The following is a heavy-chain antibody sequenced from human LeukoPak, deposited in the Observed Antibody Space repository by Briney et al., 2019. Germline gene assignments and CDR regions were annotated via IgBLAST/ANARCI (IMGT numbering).Heavy chain of an antibody. CDR1: GGSISSGGYY. CDR3: AREVAAGSYRGFDY. CDR2: IYYSGST. D-gene: IGHD6-19*01. Sequence: PSETLSLTCTVSGGSISSGGYYWSWIRQHPGKGLEWIGYIYYSGSTYYNPSLKSRVTMSVDTSKNQFSLKVNSVTAADTATYFCAREVAAGSYRGFDYWGQGTLVTVSS. V-gene: IGHV4-31*03. J-gene: IGHJ4*01.